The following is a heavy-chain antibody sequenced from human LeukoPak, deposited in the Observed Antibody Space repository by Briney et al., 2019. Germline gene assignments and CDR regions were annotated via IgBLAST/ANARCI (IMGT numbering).Heavy chain of an antibody. J-gene: IGHJ4*02. Sequence: GGSLRLSCAASGFTFSNYWVHWVRQDPGKGLVWVSYINPDGSNTNYADSVKGRFTISRDNTKNSLYLQMNSLRAEDTAVYYCTKVRDYDGYFDYWGQGTLVTVSS. CDR2: INPDGSNT. V-gene: IGHV3-74*01. CDR1: GFTFSNYW. CDR3: TKVRDYDGYFDY. D-gene: IGHD3-22*01.